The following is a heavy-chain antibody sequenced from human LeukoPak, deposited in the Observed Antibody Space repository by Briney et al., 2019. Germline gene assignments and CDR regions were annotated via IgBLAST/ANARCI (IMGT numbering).Heavy chain of an antibody. D-gene: IGHD3-10*01. CDR2: INHSGST. CDR3: ARDHNQYYYGSGVSGGWFDP. Sequence: SETLSLTCAVYGGSFSGYYWSWIRQPPGKGLEWIGEINHSGSTNYNPSLKSPVTLSVDTSKNQFSLKLSSVTAADTAVYYCARDHNQYYYGSGVSGGWFDPWGQGTLVTVSS. CDR1: GGSFSGYY. V-gene: IGHV4-34*01. J-gene: IGHJ5*02.